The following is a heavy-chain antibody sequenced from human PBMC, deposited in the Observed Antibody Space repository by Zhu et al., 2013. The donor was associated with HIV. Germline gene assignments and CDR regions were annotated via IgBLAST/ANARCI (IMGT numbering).Heavy chain of an antibody. CDR2: IIPLFGTT. Sequence: QVQLVQSGAEVKKPGSSVKVSCKASGGTFDSYAISWVRQAPGQGPEWMGGIIPLFGTTKYAQKFQGRVTITADDSTGTAYMDLTSLRSEDTAVYYCAREITVIRGVFAGHFEFWGQGTLVTVSS. CDR1: GGTFDSYA. CDR3: AREITVIRGVFAGHFEF. D-gene: IGHD3-10*01. J-gene: IGHJ4*02. V-gene: IGHV1-69*01.